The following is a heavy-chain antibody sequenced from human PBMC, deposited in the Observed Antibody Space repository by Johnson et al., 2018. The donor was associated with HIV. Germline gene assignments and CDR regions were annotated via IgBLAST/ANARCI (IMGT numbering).Heavy chain of an antibody. CDR1: GFTFSSYG. CDR3: ARDSSTTDVAFDI. CDR2: IKEDGSEK. J-gene: IGHJ3*02. V-gene: IGHV3-7*01. D-gene: IGHD1-14*01. Sequence: VQLVESGGGVVQPGRSLRLSCAASGFTFSSYGMHWVRQAPGKGLEWVANIKEDGSEKYYVDSLKGRFTISRDNAKNSLYLQMNSLRGEDTAVYYCARDSSTTDVAFDIWGQGTMVTVSS.